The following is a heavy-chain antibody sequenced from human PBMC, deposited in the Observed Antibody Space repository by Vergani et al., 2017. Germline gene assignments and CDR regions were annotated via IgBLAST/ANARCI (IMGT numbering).Heavy chain of an antibody. J-gene: IGHJ5*02. V-gene: IGHV3-33*01. Sequence: QVQLVESGGGVVQPGRSLRLSCAASGFTFNQYGLHWVRQAPGKGLEWVAVTSYDGNNKQYADSVKGRFTISRDNSKSTMYLQMNSLRDEDTGVYYCARDLRLLYNRFDPWGQGTLVTVSS. CDR2: TSYDGNNK. D-gene: IGHD1-14*01. CDR3: ARDLRLLYNRFDP. CDR1: GFTFNQYG.